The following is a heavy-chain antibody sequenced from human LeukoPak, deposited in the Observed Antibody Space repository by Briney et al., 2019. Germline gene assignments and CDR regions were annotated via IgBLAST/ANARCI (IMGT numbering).Heavy chain of an antibody. J-gene: IGHJ5*02. V-gene: IGHV4-39*01. CDR2: IYYSGST. Sequence: SETLSLTCTVSGGSISSSSYYWGWIPQPPGTGLEWIGSIYYSGSTYYNPSLKSRVTISVDTSKNQFSLKLSSVTAADTAVYYCARDAPNAYYYGSGSSWGQGTLVTVSS. CDR3: ARDAPNAYYYGSGSS. CDR1: GGSISSSSYY. D-gene: IGHD3-10*01.